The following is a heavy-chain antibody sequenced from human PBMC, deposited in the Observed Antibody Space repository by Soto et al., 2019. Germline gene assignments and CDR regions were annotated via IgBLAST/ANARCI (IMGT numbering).Heavy chain of an antibody. CDR1: GFTFSSYS. CDR2: ISSSRSTI. Sequence: EVQLVESGGGLVQPGGSLRLSCAASGFTFSSYSMNWVRQAPGKGLEWVSYISSSRSTIYYADSVKGRFTISRDNAKNSLYLQMNSLRAEDTAVYYCARDCPGSSTTCYGIEWFDSWGQGTLVTVSS. D-gene: IGHD2-2*01. V-gene: IGHV3-48*01. CDR3: ARDCPGSSTTCYGIEWFDS. J-gene: IGHJ5*01.